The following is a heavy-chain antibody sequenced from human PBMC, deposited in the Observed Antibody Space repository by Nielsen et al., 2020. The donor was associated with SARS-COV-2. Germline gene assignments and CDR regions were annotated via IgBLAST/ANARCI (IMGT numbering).Heavy chain of an antibody. CDR1: GFTFSSYD. V-gene: IGHV3-13*01. CDR3: ARDPPTIFGVVITHPGGYYGMDV. D-gene: IGHD3-3*01. Sequence: GGSLRLSCAASGFTFSSYDMHWVRQATGKGLEWVSAIGTAGDTYYPGSVKGRFTISRDNAKNSLYLQMNSLRDEDTAVYYYARDPPTIFGVVITHPGGYYGMDVWGQGTTVTVSS. J-gene: IGHJ6*02. CDR2: IGTAGDT.